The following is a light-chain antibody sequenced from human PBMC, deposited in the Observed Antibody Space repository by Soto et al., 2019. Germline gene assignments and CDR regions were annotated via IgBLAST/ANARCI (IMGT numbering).Light chain of an antibody. J-gene: IGLJ2*01. CDR2: RRD. V-gene: IGLV1-44*01. CDR1: SSNIGSNQ. Sequence: QSVLTQSPSASGTPGQRVIIACSGSSSNIGSNQVNWYRHLPGAAPKLLIFRRDQRASGVPDRFSGSKSGTTASRAISGLHSGDEADYYCAALADSRYGVVFGGGTKVTLL. CDR3: AALADSRYGVV.